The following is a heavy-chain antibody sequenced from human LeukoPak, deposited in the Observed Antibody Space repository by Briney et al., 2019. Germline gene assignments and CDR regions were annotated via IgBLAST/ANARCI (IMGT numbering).Heavy chain of an antibody. V-gene: IGHV4-39*07. J-gene: IGHJ3*02. CDR2: IYYSGST. Sequence: SETLSLTCTVSGGSISSSSYYWGWIRQPPGKGLEWIGTIYYSGSTYYNPSLKSRVTISVDTSKNQFSLKLSSVTAADTAVYYCARVGPVWLLLYAFDIWGQGTMVTVSS. D-gene: IGHD4-23*01. CDR1: GGSISSSSYY. CDR3: ARVGPVWLLLYAFDI.